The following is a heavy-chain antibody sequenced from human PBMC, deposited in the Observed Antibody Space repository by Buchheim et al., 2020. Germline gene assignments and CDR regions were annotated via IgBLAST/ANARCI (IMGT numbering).Heavy chain of an antibody. CDR2: IYPADSDT. J-gene: IGHJ4*02. CDR1: GYTFSNNF. CDR3: ARRGGLSFQD. Sequence: EVQLVQSGAEAKKPGESLQISCKGSGYTFSNNFIAWVRQLPGKGLEVMGIIYPADSDTTYSPSFQGQVTISADNPFNTASLQWSSLKASDSAMYYCARRGGLSFQDWGQGTL. D-gene: IGHD2-15*01. V-gene: IGHV5-51*04.